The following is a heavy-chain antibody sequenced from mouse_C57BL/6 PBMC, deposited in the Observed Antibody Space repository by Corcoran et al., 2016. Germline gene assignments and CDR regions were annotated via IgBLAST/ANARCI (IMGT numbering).Heavy chain of an antibody. CDR3: ARERSYYYGSSPFFDY. V-gene: IGHV1-31*01. Sequence: EVQLQQSGPELVKPGASVKISCKASGYSFTGYYMHWVKQSHGNILDWIGYIYPYNGVSSYNQKFKGKATLTVDKSSSTAYMELRSLTSEDSAVYYCARERSYYYGSSPFFDYWGQGTTLTVSS. J-gene: IGHJ2*01. CDR2: IYPYNGVS. CDR1: GYSFTGYY. D-gene: IGHD1-1*01.